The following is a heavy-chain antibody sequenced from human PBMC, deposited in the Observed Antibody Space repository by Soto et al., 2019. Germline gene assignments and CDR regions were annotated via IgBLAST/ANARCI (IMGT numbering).Heavy chain of an antibody. CDR2: ISSSSSYT. CDR1: GFTFSDHY. CDR3: ARRNYYDSSGYYYAY. V-gene: IGHV3-11*06. Sequence: QVQLVESGGGLVMPGESLRLSCAASGFTFSDHYMSWIRQAPGKGLEWVSYISSSSSYTNYADSVKGRFTISRDNAKNSLYLQMNSLRAEDTAVYYCARRNYYDSSGYYYAYWGQGTLVTVSS. J-gene: IGHJ4*02. D-gene: IGHD3-22*01.